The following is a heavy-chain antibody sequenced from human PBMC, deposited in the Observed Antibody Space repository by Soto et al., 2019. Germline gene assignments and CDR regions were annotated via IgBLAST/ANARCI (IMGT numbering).Heavy chain of an antibody. J-gene: IGHJ5*02. CDR2: IYDSGST. CDR1: GGSISSYY. CDR3: ARERPDGARLDP. Sequence: SETLSLTCTVSGGSISSYYWSWIRQPPGKGLDWIGCIYDSGSTNYNPSLKSRVTISVDTSKNQFSLKLSSVTAADTAVYYCARERPDGARLDPWGQGTLVTVSS. V-gene: IGHV4-59*12. D-gene: IGHD6-6*01.